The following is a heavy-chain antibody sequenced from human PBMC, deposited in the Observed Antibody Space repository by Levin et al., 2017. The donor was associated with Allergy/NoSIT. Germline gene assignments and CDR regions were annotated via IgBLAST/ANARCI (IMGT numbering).Heavy chain of an antibody. Sequence: SQTLSLTCTVSGGSISSYYWSWIRQPPGKGLEWIGYIYYSGSTNYNPSLKSRVTISVDTSKNQFSLKLSSVTAADTAVYYCARTPIVVVPAAISYYGMDVWGQGTTVTVSS. D-gene: IGHD2-2*01. J-gene: IGHJ6*02. CDR3: ARTPIVVVPAAISYYGMDV. CDR2: IYYSGST. V-gene: IGHV4-59*08. CDR1: GGSISSYY.